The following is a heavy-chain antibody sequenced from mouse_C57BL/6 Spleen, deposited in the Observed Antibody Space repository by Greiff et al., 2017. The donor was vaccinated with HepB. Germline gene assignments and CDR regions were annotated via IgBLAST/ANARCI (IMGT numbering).Heavy chain of an antibody. CDR1: GYSFTGYY. Sequence: VQLKESGPELVKPGASVKISCKASGYSFTGYYMNWVKQSPEKSLEWIGEINPSTGGTTYNQKFKAKATLTVDKSSSTAYMQLKSLTSEDSAVYYCARGAYYDYDEGYFDYWGQGTTLTVSS. D-gene: IGHD2-4*01. V-gene: IGHV1-42*01. CDR2: INPSTGGT. CDR3: ARGAYYDYDEGYFDY. J-gene: IGHJ2*01.